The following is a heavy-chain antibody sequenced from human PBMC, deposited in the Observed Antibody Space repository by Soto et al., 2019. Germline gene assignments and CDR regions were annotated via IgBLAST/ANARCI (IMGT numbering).Heavy chain of an antibody. CDR3: ARDNGIAGSFDP. CDR1: GFTFRSYS. V-gene: IGHV3-48*02. Sequence: GSLRLSCVASGFTFRSYSMNWVRQAPGKGLEWVSYISISGTAIYYADSVKGRFTISRDDAKNSLYLQMNSLRDEDTSVYYCARDNGIAGSFDPWGQGALVTISS. J-gene: IGHJ5*02. CDR2: ISISGTAI. D-gene: IGHD6-13*01.